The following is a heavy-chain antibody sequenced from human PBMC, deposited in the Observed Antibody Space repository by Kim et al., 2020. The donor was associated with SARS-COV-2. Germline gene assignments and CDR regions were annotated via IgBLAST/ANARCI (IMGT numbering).Heavy chain of an antibody. J-gene: IGHJ6*02. V-gene: IGHV3-11*06. D-gene: IGHD3-3*01. Sequence: VKGRFTLSRDNAKNSLYLQMNSLGDEDTAVYYCARPDFWSGYYYYGMDVWGQGTTVTVSS. CDR3: ARPDFWSGYYYYGMDV.